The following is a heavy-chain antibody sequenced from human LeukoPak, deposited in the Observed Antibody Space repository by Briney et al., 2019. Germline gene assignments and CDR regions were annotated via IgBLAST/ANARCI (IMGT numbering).Heavy chain of an antibody. D-gene: IGHD2-15*01. V-gene: IGHV3-48*03. Sequence: GGSLRLSCAASGFTSSSYEMNWVRQAPGKGLEWVSYISSSGSTIYYADSVKGRFTISRDNAKNSLYLQMNSLRAEDTALYYCARGRRDIVVVVAAHFDYWGQGTLVTVSS. CDR3: ARGRRDIVVVVAAHFDY. CDR1: GFTSSSYE. J-gene: IGHJ4*02. CDR2: ISSSGSTI.